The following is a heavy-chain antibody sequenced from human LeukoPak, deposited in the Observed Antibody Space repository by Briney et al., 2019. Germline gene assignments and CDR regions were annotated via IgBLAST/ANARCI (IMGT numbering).Heavy chain of an antibody. CDR1: GYTFTGYY. Sequence: ASVKVSCKASGYTFTGYYMHWVRQAPGQGLEWMGWINPNSGGTNYARKFQGRVTMTRDTSISTAYMELRSLRSDDTAVYYCARDFPNSDAFDIWGQGTMVTVSS. D-gene: IGHD2/OR15-2a*01. CDR3: ARDFPNSDAFDI. CDR2: INPNSGGT. V-gene: IGHV1-2*02. J-gene: IGHJ3*02.